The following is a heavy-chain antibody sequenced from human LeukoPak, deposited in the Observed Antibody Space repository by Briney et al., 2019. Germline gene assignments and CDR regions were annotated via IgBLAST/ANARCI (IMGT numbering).Heavy chain of an antibody. Sequence: GGSLRLSCAASGFTFSSYWMSWVRQAPGKGLEWVAFIRHDDRGKYYADSVKGRFIISRDNSKSTVSLQMTSLRLDDTAVYYCAKCLPLFSSASDYMDVWGTGTTVIVSS. D-gene: IGHD6-6*01. CDR2: IRHDDRGK. V-gene: IGHV3-30*02. J-gene: IGHJ6*03. CDR3: AKCLPLFSSASDYMDV. CDR1: GFTFSSYW.